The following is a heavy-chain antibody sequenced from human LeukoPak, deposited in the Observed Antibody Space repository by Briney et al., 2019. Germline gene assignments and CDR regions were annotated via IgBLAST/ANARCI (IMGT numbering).Heavy chain of an antibody. V-gene: IGHV3-15*01. D-gene: IGHD1-26*01. CDR1: GFTFSNAW. CDR2: IKSKTDGGTT. CDR3: AKGGFRMGATSVFDY. J-gene: IGHJ4*02. Sequence: RGSLRLSCAASGFTFSNAWMSWVRQAPGKGLEWVGRIKSKTDGGTTDYAAAVKGRFTISRDDSKNTLYLQMNSLKTEDTAVYYCAKGGFRMGATSVFDYWGQGTLVTVSS.